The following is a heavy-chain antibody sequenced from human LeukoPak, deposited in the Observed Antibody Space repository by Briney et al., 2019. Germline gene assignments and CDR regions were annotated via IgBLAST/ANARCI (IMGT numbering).Heavy chain of an antibody. CDR1: GFTFSSYD. CDR2: IRYDGSNK. V-gene: IGHV3-30*02. J-gene: IGHJ4*02. D-gene: IGHD6-13*01. Sequence: GGSLRLSCAASGFTFSSYDMHWVRQAPGKGLEWVAFIRYDGSNKYYADSVKGRFTISRDNSKNTLYLQMNSLRAEDTAVYYCAKDIYSSSWYYFDYWGQGTLVTVSS. CDR3: AKDIYSSSWYYFDY.